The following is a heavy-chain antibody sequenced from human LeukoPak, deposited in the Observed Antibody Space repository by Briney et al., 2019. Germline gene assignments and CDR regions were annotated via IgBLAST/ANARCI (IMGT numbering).Heavy chain of an antibody. Sequence: PSETLSLTCTVSGGSISSSTYFWGWIRQPPGKGLEWIGTIYYSGSTYYNPSLKSRVTISVDTSKNQFSLKLSSVTAADTAVYYCARDRAMDYDSSGYYPYWGQGTLVTVSS. D-gene: IGHD3-22*01. J-gene: IGHJ4*02. V-gene: IGHV4-39*07. CDR1: GGSISSSTYF. CDR3: ARDRAMDYDSSGYYPY. CDR2: IYYSGST.